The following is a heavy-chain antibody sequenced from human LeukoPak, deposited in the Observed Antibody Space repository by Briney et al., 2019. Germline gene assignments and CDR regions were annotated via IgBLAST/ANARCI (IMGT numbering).Heavy chain of an antibody. CDR2: IYYSGSS. V-gene: IGHV4-39*01. J-gene: IGHJ4*02. CDR1: GGSISSSRYY. Sequence: PSETLSLTCTVSGGSISSSRYYCGWIRQPPAKGLVRIGSIYYSGSSYYNPSLKSRVTISVDTSKNQCSLKLSSVTAADTAVYYCARELFGITPSDYWGQGTLVTVSS. CDR3: ARELFGITPSDY. D-gene: IGHD3-10*01.